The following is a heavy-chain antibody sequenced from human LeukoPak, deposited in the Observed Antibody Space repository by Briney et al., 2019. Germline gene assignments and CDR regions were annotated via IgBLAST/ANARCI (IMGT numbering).Heavy chain of an antibody. CDR1: GFTFSSYS. D-gene: IGHD1-26*01. CDR3: ARDIVGARGDDAFDI. J-gene: IGHJ3*02. CDR2: ISSSSSTI. V-gene: IGHV3-48*01. Sequence: GGSLRLSCAASGFTFSSYSMNWVRQAPGKGLEWVSYISSSSSTIYYAASVKGRFTISRDNAKNSLYLQMNSLRAEDTAVYYCARDIVGARGDDAFDIWGQGTMVTVSS.